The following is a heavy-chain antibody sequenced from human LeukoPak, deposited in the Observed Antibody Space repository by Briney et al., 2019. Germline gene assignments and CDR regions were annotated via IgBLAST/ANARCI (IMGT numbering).Heavy chain of an antibody. CDR2: ISGSSGST. V-gene: IGHV3-23*01. J-gene: IGHJ4*02. CDR1: GFTFSSYA. Sequence: GGSLRLSCAASGFTFSSYAMSWVRQAPGKGLEWVSAISGSSGSTYYVDSVKGRFTISRDNSKNTLYLQMNSLRAEDTAVYYCAKDRGSRSLYFDYWGQGTLVTVSS. CDR3: AKDRGSRSLYFDY. D-gene: IGHD2-15*01.